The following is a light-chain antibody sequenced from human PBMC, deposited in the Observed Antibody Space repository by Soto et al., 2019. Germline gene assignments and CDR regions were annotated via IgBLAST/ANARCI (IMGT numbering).Light chain of an antibody. CDR1: SSDVGGYNY. CDR3: SSYTSSTFYV. Sequence: QSARSHPASVSWSPGHLITISCTGTSSDVGGYNYVSWYQQHPGKAPKLMIYEVSNQPSGVSNRFSGSKSGNTASLTISGLQAEEEADYYCSSYTSSTFYVFGTGTKVTVL. CDR2: EVS. V-gene: IGLV2-14*01. J-gene: IGLJ1*01.